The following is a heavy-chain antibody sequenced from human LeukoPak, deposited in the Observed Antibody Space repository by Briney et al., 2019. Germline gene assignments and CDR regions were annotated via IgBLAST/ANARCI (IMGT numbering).Heavy chain of an antibody. CDR1: GGTFSSCA. CDR3: ARDRVFGVGYYFDY. J-gene: IGHJ4*02. D-gene: IGHD2-8*01. CDR2: IIPIFGTA. Sequence: ASVKVSCKASGGTFSSCAISWVRQAPGQGLEWMGGIIPIFGTANYAQKFQGRVTITADESTSIAYMELSSLRSEDTAVYYCARDRVFGVGYYFDYWGQGTLVTVSS. V-gene: IGHV1-69*13.